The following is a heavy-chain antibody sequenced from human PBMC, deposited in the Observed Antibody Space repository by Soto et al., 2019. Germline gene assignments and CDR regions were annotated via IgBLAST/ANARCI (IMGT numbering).Heavy chain of an antibody. CDR3: ARGHRFGESKNDY. V-gene: IGHV4-30-4*01. CDR1: GGSISSGDYH. CDR2: IYSSGTT. D-gene: IGHD3-10*01. Sequence: SETLSLTCTVSGGSISSGDYHWTWIRQSPGMGLEWIGYIYSSGTTYYNPSLKSRVAMSVDTSKNQFSLNLSSVTAADTALYYCARGHRFGESKNDYWGQGTLVTVSS. J-gene: IGHJ4*02.